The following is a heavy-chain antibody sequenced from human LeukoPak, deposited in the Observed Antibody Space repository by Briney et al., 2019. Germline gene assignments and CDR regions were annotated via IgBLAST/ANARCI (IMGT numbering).Heavy chain of an antibody. Sequence: GRSLRLSCEASGFIFSSYAMHWVRQAPGKGLEWAAVISYDGSNKYYADSVKGRFTISRDNSKNTLNLQMNSLRIEDTAVYYCARSLGSSGWYRSYYFDCWGQGSLVTVSS. CDR2: ISYDGSNK. CDR1: GFIFSSYA. CDR3: ARSLGSSGWYRSYYFDC. J-gene: IGHJ4*02. D-gene: IGHD6-19*01. V-gene: IGHV3-30*04.